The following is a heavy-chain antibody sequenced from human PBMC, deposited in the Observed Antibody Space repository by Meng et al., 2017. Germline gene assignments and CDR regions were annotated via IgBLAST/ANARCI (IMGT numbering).Heavy chain of an antibody. CDR2: INPNTGNP. J-gene: IGHJ6*02. CDR1: GYTFTSYA. V-gene: IGHV7-4-1*02. D-gene: IGHD2-21*02. Sequence: ASVKVSCKASGYTFTSYAMNWVRQAPGQGLEWMGWINPNTGNPTYAQGFTGRFVFSLDTSVSTAYPQISSLKAEDTAVYYCARKPALAYCGGYCRNYYYGMDVWGQGTTVTVSS. CDR3: ARKPALAYCGGYCRNYYYGMDV.